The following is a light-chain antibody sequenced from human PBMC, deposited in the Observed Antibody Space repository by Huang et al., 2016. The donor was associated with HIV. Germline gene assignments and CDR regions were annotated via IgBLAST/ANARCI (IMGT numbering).Light chain of an antibody. V-gene: IGKV4-1*01. CDR3: HQYYSIIQT. CDR1: QTLSSGSSDKNY. J-gene: IGKJ1*01. Sequence: DIVMTQSPDSLALSLGDRAAINCTSSQTLSSGSSDKNYLNWYQVKPGRPPKLLISWSAVRESGVPDRFSGSGSGTHFTLTISSLQAEDVAVYYCHQYYSIIQTFGQGTKVEV. CDR2: WSA.